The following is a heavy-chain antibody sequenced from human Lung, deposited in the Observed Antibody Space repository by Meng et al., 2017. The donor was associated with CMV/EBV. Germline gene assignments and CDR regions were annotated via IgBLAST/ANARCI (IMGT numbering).Heavy chain of an antibody. D-gene: IGHD3-10*01. CDR2: INPNSGGT. Sequence: ASVXVSXKASGHSFTDYYIHWVRQAPGQGLEWMGWINPNSGGTNYAENFQGRVTMTRDTSISIASMELNRLRSEDTAVYYCARDRFRTVRGLFSYWGQGTLVTVSS. CDR1: GHSFTDYY. CDR3: ARDRFRTVRGLFSY. V-gene: IGHV1-2*02. J-gene: IGHJ4*02.